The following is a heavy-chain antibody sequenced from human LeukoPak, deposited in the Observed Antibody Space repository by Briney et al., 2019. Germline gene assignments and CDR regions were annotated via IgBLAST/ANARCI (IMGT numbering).Heavy chain of an antibody. D-gene: IGHD3-10*01. CDR2: ISSSSSYI. J-gene: IGHJ4*02. CDR1: GFTFSSYS. V-gene: IGHV3-21*04. Sequence: PGGSLRLSCAASGFTFSSYSMNWVRQAPGKGLEWVSSISSSSSYIYYADSVKGRFTISRDNAKNSLYLQMNSLRAEDTAVYYCARDPHPDGSGSYEPDYWGQGTLVTVSS. CDR3: ARDPHPDGSGSYEPDY.